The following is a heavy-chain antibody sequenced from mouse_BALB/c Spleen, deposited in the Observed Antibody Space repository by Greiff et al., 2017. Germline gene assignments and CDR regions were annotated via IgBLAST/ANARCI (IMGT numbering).Heavy chain of an antibody. Sequence: DVKLVESGGGLVKPGGSLKLSCAASGFTFSDYYMYWVRQTPEKRLEWVATISDGGSYTYYPDSVKGRFTISRDNAKNNLYLQMSSLKSEDTAMYYCAREGDGTAWFAYWGQGTLVTVSA. CDR2: ISDGGSYT. V-gene: IGHV5-4*02. D-gene: IGHD2-1*01. CDR1: GFTFSDYY. CDR3: AREGDGTAWFAY. J-gene: IGHJ3*01.